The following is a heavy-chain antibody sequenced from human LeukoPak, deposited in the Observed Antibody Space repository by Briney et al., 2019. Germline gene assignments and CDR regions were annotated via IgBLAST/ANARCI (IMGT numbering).Heavy chain of an antibody. J-gene: IGHJ4*02. CDR1: GFTFSSYD. CDR2: INYSGST. V-gene: IGHV4-39*01. CDR3: ARGYDY. Sequence: GSLRLSCAASGFTFSSYDMSWVRQPPGKGLDWIGIINYSGSTYYNPSLRSRVTISVDTSKNQFSLKLNSVTASDTAVYYCARGYDYWGQGTLVTVSS. D-gene: IGHD3-22*01.